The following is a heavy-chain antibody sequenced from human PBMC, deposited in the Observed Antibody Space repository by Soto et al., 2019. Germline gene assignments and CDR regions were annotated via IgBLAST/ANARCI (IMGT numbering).Heavy chain of an antibody. CDR1: GFIFSDYW. CDR3: ARAKYSSSWSNDAFDI. CDR2: IKQDGTEK. V-gene: IGHV3-7*04. J-gene: IGHJ3*02. Sequence: EVQLVESGGGLVQPGGSLRLSCAASGFIFSDYWMSWVRQAPGKGLEWVANIKQDGTEKYYVDSVKGRFTISRENAKNSLFLQMNSLRAEDTAVYYCARAKYSSSWSNDAFDIWGQGTMVTVSS. D-gene: IGHD6-13*01.